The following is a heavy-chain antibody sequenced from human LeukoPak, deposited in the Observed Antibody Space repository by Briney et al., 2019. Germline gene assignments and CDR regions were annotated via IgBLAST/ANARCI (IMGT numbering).Heavy chain of an antibody. V-gene: IGHV4-31*03. Sequence: SQTLSLTCTVSGGSISSGGYYWSWIRQHPGKGLEWIGYIYYSGSTYYNPSLKSRVTISVDTSKNQFSLKLSSVTAADTAVYYCARAQNSGSYYNVRIQFDYWGQGTLVTVSS. J-gene: IGHJ4*02. CDR3: ARAQNSGSYYNVRIQFDY. CDR2: IYYSGST. D-gene: IGHD3-10*01. CDR1: GGSISSGGYY.